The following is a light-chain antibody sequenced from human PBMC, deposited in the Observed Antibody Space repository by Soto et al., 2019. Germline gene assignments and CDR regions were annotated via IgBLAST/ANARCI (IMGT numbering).Light chain of an antibody. CDR2: WAS. V-gene: IGKV4-1*01. CDR1: QSVLYSSNNKNY. J-gene: IGKJ1*01. CDR3: QQYYSTPRT. Sequence: DIVMTQSPDSLAVSLGERATINCKSSQSVLYSSNNKNYLAWYQQKPGQPPKLLIYWASTRESGVPDRFSGSGSGTDFTLTISSLHAEDVAVYYCQQYYSTPRTVGQGTKVDIK.